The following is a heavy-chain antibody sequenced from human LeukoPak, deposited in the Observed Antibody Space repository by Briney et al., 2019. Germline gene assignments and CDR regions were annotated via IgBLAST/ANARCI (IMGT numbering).Heavy chain of an antibody. V-gene: IGHV1-3*01. CDR1: GYTFTSYA. Sequence: ASVKVSGKASGYTFTSYAMHWVRQAPGQRLEWMGWINAGNGNTKYSQKFQGRITITRDTSASTAYMELSSLRSEDTAVYYCARSGITVTTMDNWWFGDWFDPWGQGTLVTVSS. CDR2: INAGNGNT. D-gene: IGHD4-17*01. J-gene: IGHJ5*02. CDR3: ARSGITVTTMDNWWFGDWFDP.